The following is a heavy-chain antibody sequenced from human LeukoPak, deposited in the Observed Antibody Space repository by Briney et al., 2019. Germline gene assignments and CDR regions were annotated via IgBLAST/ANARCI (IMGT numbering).Heavy chain of an antibody. J-gene: IGHJ6*03. CDR2: FYSWGST. Sequence: TGGSLRLSCAASGFTVSSNYMSWVRQAPGKGLECVSVFYSWGSTYYGDSVKGRFTISRDNYKNTLYLQMNNFRTEDKALYFFPRASWFPASYMDVWGKGHTVTVSS. CDR3: PRASWFPASYMDV. D-gene: IGHD3-10*01. V-gene: IGHV3-66*03. CDR1: GFTVSSNY.